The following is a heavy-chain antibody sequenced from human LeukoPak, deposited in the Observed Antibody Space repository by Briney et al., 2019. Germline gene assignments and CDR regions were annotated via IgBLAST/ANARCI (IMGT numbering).Heavy chain of an antibody. D-gene: IGHD6-19*01. V-gene: IGHV3-23*01. J-gene: IGHJ3*02. Sequence: GGSLRLSCAASGFTFNRYNMNWVRQAPGKGLEWVSSISHSGSISYADSVKGRFTISRDNSKNTLYLQMSSLRAEDTAIYYCAKELTERWLIDAFDIWGQGTVVTVSS. CDR2: ISHSGSI. CDR3: AKELTERWLIDAFDI. CDR1: GFTFNRYN.